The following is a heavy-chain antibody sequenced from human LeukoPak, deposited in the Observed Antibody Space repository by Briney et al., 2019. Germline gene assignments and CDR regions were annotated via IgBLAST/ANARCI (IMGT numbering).Heavy chain of an antibody. J-gene: IGHJ6*04. Sequence: GGSLRLSCEASGLTFGDYTMHWVRQAPGKGLEWVSLISRNGAATKYADSVRGRFTVSRDNSKNSLFLQMNSLRAEDTAVYYCAELGITMIGGVWGKGTTVTISS. D-gene: IGHD3-10*02. CDR1: GLTFGDYT. CDR3: AELGITMIGGV. CDR2: ISRNGAAT. V-gene: IGHV3-43*01.